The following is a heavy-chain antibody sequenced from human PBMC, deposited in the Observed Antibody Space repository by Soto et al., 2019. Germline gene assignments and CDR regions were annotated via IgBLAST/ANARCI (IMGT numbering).Heavy chain of an antibody. D-gene: IGHD3-10*01. Sequence: RXESLKISCKGSGYSVASYWIGWVRQMPGKGLEWMGIIYPGDSDTRYSPSFQGQVTISADKSISTAYLQWSSLKASDTAMYYCARRDSMGSSIDYWGQGTLFTVSS. V-gene: IGHV5-51*01. CDR2: IYPGDSDT. CDR3: ARRDSMGSSIDY. J-gene: IGHJ4*02. CDR1: GYSVASYW.